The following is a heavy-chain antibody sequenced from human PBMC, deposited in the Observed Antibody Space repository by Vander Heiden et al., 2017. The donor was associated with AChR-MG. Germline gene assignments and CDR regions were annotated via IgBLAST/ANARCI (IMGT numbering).Heavy chain of an antibody. D-gene: IGHD2-15*01. Sequence: EVQLVASGGGLVQHGGSLRLSCAASGFTFSSYDMHWVRQATGKGLEWVSAIGTAGDTYYPGSVKGRFTISRENAKNSLYLQMNSLRAGDTAVYYCARGRYCSGGSCYSYYYYGMDVWGQGTTVTVSS. V-gene: IGHV3-13*01. CDR1: GFTFSSYD. CDR2: IGTAGDT. J-gene: IGHJ6*02. CDR3: ARGRYCSGGSCYSYYYYGMDV.